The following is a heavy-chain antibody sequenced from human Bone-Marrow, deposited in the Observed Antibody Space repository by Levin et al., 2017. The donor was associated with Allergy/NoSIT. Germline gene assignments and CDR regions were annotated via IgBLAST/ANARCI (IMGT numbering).Heavy chain of an antibody. V-gene: IGHV3-7*01. J-gene: IGHJ4*02. Sequence: GGSLRLSCVASGFTFTTYWMSWVRQAPGKGLEWVGNIKQDGSEKYYVDSVRGRFTISRDNAKNSLYLQMNSLRAEDTAVYYCARTVSATPGGDCWGQGTLVTVSS. CDR3: ARTVSATPGGDC. CDR2: IKQDGSEK. D-gene: IGHD1-26*01. CDR1: GFTFTTYW.